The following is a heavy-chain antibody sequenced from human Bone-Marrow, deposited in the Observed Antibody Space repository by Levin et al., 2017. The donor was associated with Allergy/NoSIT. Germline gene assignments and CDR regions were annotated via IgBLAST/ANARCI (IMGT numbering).Heavy chain of an antibody. Sequence: ASVKVSCKASGYDFFGFGITWVRQAPGQGLEWMGWISGDNDETYSAERLQARISMTIDTSTRTAYMELRNLRSDDSAMYYCARGGRRATFDIWGQGTLVIVSS. CDR1: GYDFFGFG. CDR2: ISGDNDET. J-gene: IGHJ3*02. V-gene: IGHV1-18*04. CDR3: ARGGRRATFDI.